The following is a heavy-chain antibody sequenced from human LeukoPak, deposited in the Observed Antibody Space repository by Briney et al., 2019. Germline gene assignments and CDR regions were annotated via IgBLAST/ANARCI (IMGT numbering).Heavy chain of an antibody. Sequence: SETLSLTCAVSGGSISSSNWWSWVRQPPGKGLEWIGEIYHSGSTNYNPSLKSRVTISVDRSKNQFSLKLSSVTAADTAVYYCAMLPVTTGGFDYWGQGTLVTVSS. CDR2: IYHSGST. D-gene: IGHD4-17*01. CDR3: AMLPVTTGGFDY. J-gene: IGHJ4*02. CDR1: GGSISSSNW. V-gene: IGHV4-4*02.